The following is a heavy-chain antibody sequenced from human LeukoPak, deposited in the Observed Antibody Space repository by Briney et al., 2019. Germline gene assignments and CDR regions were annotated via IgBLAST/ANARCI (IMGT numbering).Heavy chain of an antibody. D-gene: IGHD3-16*01. Sequence: SETLSLTCSVSGGSVTSGTYHWGWIRQPPGKGLEWISSVYFDGGSHYKPSLQSRVTISVDTSKTQFFLRLSSVTAADTVLYYCARDHYYDGRGRFDPWGQGTLVTVSS. CDR2: VYFDGGS. V-gene: IGHV4-39*07. CDR1: GGSVTSGTYH. J-gene: IGHJ5*02. CDR3: ARDHYYDGRGRFDP.